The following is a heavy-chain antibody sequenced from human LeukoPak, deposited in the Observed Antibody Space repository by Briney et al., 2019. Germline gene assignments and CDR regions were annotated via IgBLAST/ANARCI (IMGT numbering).Heavy chain of an antibody. J-gene: IGHJ6*03. CDR3: AKHGARVGATTYYYMDV. V-gene: IGHV3-30*02. D-gene: IGHD1-26*01. CDR1: GFTFSNYG. CDR2: IRYDGGNK. Sequence: TGGSLRLSCAASGFTFSNYGMHWVRQAPGKGLEWGAFIRYDGGNKYYADSVKGRFTIFRDNFKNMIYLQMNSLRAEDTAVYYCAKHGARVGATTYYYMDVWGKGTTVTVSS.